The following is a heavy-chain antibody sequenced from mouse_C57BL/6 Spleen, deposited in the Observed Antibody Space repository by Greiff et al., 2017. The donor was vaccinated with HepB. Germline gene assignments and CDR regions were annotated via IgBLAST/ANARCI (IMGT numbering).Heavy chain of an antibody. Sequence: EVMLVESGGGLVQPGGSLKLSCAASGFTFSDYGMAWVRQAPRKGPEWVAFISNLAYSIYYADTVTGRFTISRENAKNTLYLEMSSLRSEDTAMYYWARLYYSNYVGAMDYWGQGTSVTVSS. D-gene: IGHD2-5*01. CDR3: ARLYYSNYVGAMDY. CDR1: GFTFSDYG. J-gene: IGHJ4*01. V-gene: IGHV5-15*01. CDR2: ISNLAYSI.